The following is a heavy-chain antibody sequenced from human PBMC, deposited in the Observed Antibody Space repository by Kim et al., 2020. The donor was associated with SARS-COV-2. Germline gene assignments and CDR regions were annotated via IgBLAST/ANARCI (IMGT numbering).Heavy chain of an antibody. CDR2: ISYDGSNK. J-gene: IGHJ4*02. CDR3: ARGPLAYIVVVVAATDFDY. D-gene: IGHD2-15*01. Sequence: GGSLRLSCAASGFTFSSYGMHWVRQAPGKGLEWVAVISYDGSNKYYADSVKGRFTISRDNSKNTLYLQMNSLRAEDTAVYYCARGPLAYIVVVVAATDFDYWGQGTLVTVSS. V-gene: IGHV3-33*05. CDR1: GFTFSSYG.